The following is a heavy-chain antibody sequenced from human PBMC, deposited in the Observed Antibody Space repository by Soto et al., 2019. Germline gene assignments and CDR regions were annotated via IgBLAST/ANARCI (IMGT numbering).Heavy chain of an antibody. CDR2: IWYDGSNK. CDR3: ARSPRIAENWFDP. J-gene: IGHJ5*02. CDR1: GFTFSSYG. Sequence: QVQLVESGGGVVQPGRSLRLSCAASGFTFSSYGMHWVRQAPGKGLEWVAVIWYDGSNKYYADSVKGRFTISRDNSKNTLYLQMNSLRAEDTAVYYCARSPRIAENWFDPWGQGTLVTVSS. D-gene: IGHD6-13*01. V-gene: IGHV3-33*01.